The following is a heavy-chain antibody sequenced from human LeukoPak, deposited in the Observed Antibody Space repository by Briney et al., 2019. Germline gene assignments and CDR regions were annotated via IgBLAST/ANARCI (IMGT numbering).Heavy chain of an antibody. Sequence: KPGGSLRLSCAASGFTFSTYSMNWVRQAPGKGLEWVSSITSSSNYIYYADSVKGRFSSSRDNAKNSLYLQMNSLRAEDTAVYYCARGLDYYDSSGSFSVYFQHWGQGTLVTVSS. D-gene: IGHD3-22*01. CDR2: ITSSSNYI. CDR1: GFTFSTYS. V-gene: IGHV3-21*01. J-gene: IGHJ1*01. CDR3: ARGLDYYDSSGSFSVYFQH.